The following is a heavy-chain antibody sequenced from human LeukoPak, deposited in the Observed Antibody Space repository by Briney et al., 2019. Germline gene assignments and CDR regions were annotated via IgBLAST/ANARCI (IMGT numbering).Heavy chain of an antibody. J-gene: IGHJ3*02. CDR2: ISYDGSNK. CDR3: AKNLAAAGTDAFDI. CDR1: GFTFSSYA. V-gene: IGHV3-30-3*02. D-gene: IGHD6-13*01. Sequence: QAGGSLRLSCAASGFTFSSYAMHWVRQAPGKGLEWVAVISYDGSNKYYADSVKGRFTISRDNSKNTLYLQMNSLRAEDTAVYYCAKNLAAAGTDAFDIWGQGTMVTVSS.